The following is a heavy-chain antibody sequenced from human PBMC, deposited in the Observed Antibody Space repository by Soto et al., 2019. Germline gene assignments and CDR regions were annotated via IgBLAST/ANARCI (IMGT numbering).Heavy chain of an antibody. D-gene: IGHD3-3*01. V-gene: IGHV3-30*18. J-gene: IGHJ6*02. CDR1: GFSFSDYG. Sequence: GGSLRLSCAASGFSFSDYGMHWVRQAPGKGLEWVAVISYDGDNKYYAESMKGRFTVSRDNSKNTLDLYMRSLRTEDTAVYYCAKSYYDFWSGYQASHYYGMDAWGQGTTVTVSS. CDR3: AKSYYDFWSGYQASHYYGMDA. CDR2: ISYDGDNK.